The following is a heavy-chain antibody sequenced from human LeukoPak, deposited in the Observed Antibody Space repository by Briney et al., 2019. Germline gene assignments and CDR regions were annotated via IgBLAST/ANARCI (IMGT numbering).Heavy chain of an antibody. CDR1: GGPFSGYY. CDR2: INHNGYT. D-gene: IGHD7-27*01. Sequence: SETLSLTCVVYGGPFSGYYWNWIRQPPGKGLEWIGEINHNGYTNYNPSLESRVTISVDTSKNQFSLKVYSLTAADTAVYFCARAGTGDRSAVFDYWGQEILVTVSS. V-gene: IGHV4-34*01. J-gene: IGHJ4*02. CDR3: ARAGTGDRSAVFDY.